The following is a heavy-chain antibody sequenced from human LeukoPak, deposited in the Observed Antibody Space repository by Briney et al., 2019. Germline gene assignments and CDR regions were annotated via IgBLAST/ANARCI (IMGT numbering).Heavy chain of an antibody. CDR1: GGSVSSSKW. Sequence: PSGTLSLTCVVSGGSVSSSKWWSWVRQPPGKGLEWIGQVYHDGGTKYNPSLKSRVTILVDKSKNQFSLKLSSVTAADTAVYYCARRGYCSGGSCYYYWGQGTLVTVSS. CDR2: VYHDGGT. J-gene: IGHJ4*02. V-gene: IGHV4-4*02. CDR3: ARRGYCSGGSCYYY. D-gene: IGHD2-15*01.